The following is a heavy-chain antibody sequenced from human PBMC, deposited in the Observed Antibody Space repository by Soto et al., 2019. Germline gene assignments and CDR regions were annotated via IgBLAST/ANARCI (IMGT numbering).Heavy chain of an antibody. CDR2: TYYRSKWNN. Sequence: PSQTLSLTCAISGDSVSSNTAAWNWIRQSPSRGLEWLGRTYYRSKWNNDYALSVKSRIIINPDTSKNQFSLQLNSVTPEDTAVVYCVRQHSTSSDYYGLDVWGQGTTVTVSS. CDR1: GDSVSSNTAA. D-gene: IGHD6-6*01. CDR3: VRQHSTSSDYYGLDV. V-gene: IGHV6-1*01. J-gene: IGHJ6*02.